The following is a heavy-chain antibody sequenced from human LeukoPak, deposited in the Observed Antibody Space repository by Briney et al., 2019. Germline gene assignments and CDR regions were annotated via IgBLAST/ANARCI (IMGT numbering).Heavy chain of an antibody. J-gene: IGHJ5*02. Sequence: ASVKVSCKASGGTFSSYTISWVRQAPGQGLEWMGRIIPILGIANYAQKFQGRVTITADKSTSTAYMELSSLRSEDTAVYYCARDYGGNAKFDPWGQGTLSPSPQ. CDR2: IIPILGIA. CDR1: GGTFSSYT. D-gene: IGHD4-23*01. V-gene: IGHV1-69*04. CDR3: ARDYGGNAKFDP.